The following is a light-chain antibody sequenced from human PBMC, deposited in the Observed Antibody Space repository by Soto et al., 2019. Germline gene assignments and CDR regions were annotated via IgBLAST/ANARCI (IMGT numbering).Light chain of an antibody. CDR3: QSYDSSLSGYVV. CDR1: SSNIGAGYD. J-gene: IGLJ2*01. V-gene: IGLV1-40*01. Sequence: QLVLTQPPSVSGAPGQRVTISCTGSSSNIGAGYDVYWYQQLPGTAPKLLIYGNSNRPSGVPDRFSGSKSGTSASLAITGLQAEDEADYYCQSYDSSLSGYVVFGGGTKLTVL. CDR2: GNS.